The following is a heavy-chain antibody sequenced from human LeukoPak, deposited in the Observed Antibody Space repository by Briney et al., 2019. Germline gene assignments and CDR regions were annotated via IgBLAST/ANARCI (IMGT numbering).Heavy chain of an antibody. D-gene: IGHD3-22*01. CDR1: GGSLSSYY. Sequence: SETLSLTCTVSGGSLSSYYWSWIRQPPGKGLEWIGYIYYSGSTNYNPSLKSRVTISVDTSKNQFSLKLSSVTAADTAVYFCARARNYYDSSDYYYEGDAFDIWGQGTMVTVSS. J-gene: IGHJ3*02. V-gene: IGHV4-59*01. CDR2: IYYSGST. CDR3: ARARNYYDSSDYYYEGDAFDI.